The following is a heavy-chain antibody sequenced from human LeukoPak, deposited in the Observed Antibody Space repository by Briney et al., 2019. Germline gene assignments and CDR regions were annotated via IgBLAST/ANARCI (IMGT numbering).Heavy chain of an antibody. CDR1: GASISSSSYY. Sequence: SETLSLTCTVSGASISSSSYYWGWLRQPPGKGLGWIGTIYYSGSTYYNPSLKSRVTISVDTSKNQFSLKLSSVTAADTAVYYCARYIVGAPFDPWGQGTLVTVSS. CDR3: ARYIVGAPFDP. CDR2: IYYSGST. J-gene: IGHJ5*02. V-gene: IGHV4-39*01. D-gene: IGHD1-26*01.